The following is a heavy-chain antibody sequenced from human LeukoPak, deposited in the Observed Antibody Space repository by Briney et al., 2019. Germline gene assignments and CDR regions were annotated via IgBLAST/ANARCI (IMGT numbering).Heavy chain of an antibody. V-gene: IGHV4-61*10. D-gene: IGHD3-10*02. J-gene: IGHJ4*02. CDR1: GDSISSGNYY. CDR2: IYYSGST. CDR3: ARMTTMLHFDY. Sequence: NPSQTLSLTCTVSGDSISSGNYYWSWIRQPAGKGLEWIGYIYYSGSTNYNPSLKSRVTISVDTSKNQFSLKLSSVTAADTAVYYCARMTTMLHFDYWGQGTLVTVSS.